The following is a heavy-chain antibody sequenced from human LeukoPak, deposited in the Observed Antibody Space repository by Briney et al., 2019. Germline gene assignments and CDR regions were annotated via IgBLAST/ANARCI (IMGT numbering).Heavy chain of an antibody. D-gene: IGHD3-9*01. CDR3: ATSSPDYAISGAFDI. CDR1: GVSFSGYY. Sequence: SETLSLTCAVYGVSFSGYYWSWIRQPPGKGLEWMRKINDSGSTNYTPSIKSRVTISVHTSNNQFSLKLSSVPAADSAVYYCATSSPDYAISGAFDIWGQGTMVTVSS. J-gene: IGHJ3*02. CDR2: INDSGST. V-gene: IGHV4-34*01.